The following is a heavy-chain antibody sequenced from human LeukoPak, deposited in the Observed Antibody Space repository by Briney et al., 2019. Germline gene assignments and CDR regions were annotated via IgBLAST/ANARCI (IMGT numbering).Heavy chain of an antibody. CDR1: GGSVSSGSYY. Sequence: KPSETLSLTCTVSGGSVSSGSYYWSWIRQPPGKGLEWIGYIYYSGSTNYNPSLKSRLTISLDTPKNQFSLRLTSVTTADTAVYYCARDPRDAYNSDRAFDVWGQGTMVTVSS. CDR3: ARDPRDAYNSDRAFDV. CDR2: IYYSGST. V-gene: IGHV4-61*01. D-gene: IGHD5-24*01. J-gene: IGHJ3*01.